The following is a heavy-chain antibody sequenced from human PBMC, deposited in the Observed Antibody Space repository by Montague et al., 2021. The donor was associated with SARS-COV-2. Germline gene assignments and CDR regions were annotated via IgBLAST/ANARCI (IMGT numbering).Heavy chain of an antibody. J-gene: IGHJ6*02. Sequence: SETLSLTCAVYGGSFSGSYWTWIRQSPGKGLEWIGEINNRGSVNYSPSLKSRVTISVDTSRNQFSLKLTSVTAADTAVYYCARERWNIVIVPPVEYGKDVWGQGTTVTASS. V-gene: IGHV4-34*01. CDR1: GGSFSGSY. D-gene: IGHD2/OR15-2a*01. CDR2: INNRGSV. CDR3: ARERWNIVIVPPVEYGKDV.